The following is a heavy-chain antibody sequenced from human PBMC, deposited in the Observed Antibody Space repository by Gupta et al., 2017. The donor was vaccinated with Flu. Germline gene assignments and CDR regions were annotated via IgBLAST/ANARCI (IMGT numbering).Heavy chain of an antibody. J-gene: IGHJ5*02. CDR3: ARGHYDSLTGYYNANWFDP. V-gene: IGHV4-59*01. Sequence: IRQPPGKGLEWMGQIHHSGSTTYNPSLQSRGTITIDTSKNQFSLRLSSVTAEDTAVYYCARGHYDSLTGYYNANWFDPWGQGTLVTVSS. CDR2: IHHSGST. D-gene: IGHD3-9*01.